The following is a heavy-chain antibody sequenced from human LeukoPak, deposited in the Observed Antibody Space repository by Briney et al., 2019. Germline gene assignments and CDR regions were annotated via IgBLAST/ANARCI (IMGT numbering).Heavy chain of an antibody. CDR1: GYTFTAYF. D-gene: IGHD3-9*01. CDR3: ARSPHILTGENFDF. CDR2: INVNSGGT. J-gene: IGHJ4*02. V-gene: IGHV1-2*02. Sequence: GASVKVSCKASGYTFTAYFMNWVRQAPGQGLEWMGWINVNSGGTNYAQKFYARVTMTRDTSISTAYMELSRLRSDDTAVFYCARSPHILTGENFDFWGQGTLVTVSS.